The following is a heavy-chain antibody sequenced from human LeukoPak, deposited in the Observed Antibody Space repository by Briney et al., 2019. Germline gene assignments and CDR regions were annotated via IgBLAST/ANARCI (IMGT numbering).Heavy chain of an antibody. CDR1: GFTFSSYA. Sequence: GGSLRLSCAASGFTFSSYAMTWVRQAPGKGLEWVANIKQDGSEEYYVDSVKGRFTISRDNAKNSLYLQMNSLRVEDTAVYYCARELYRVDKGDYFDYWGQGTLVTVSS. V-gene: IGHV3-7*05. CDR2: IKQDGSEE. D-gene: IGHD3-16*02. J-gene: IGHJ4*02. CDR3: ARELYRVDKGDYFDY.